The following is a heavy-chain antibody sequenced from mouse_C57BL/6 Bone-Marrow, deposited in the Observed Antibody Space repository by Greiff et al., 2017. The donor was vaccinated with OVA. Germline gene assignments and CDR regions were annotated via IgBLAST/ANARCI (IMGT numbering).Heavy chain of an antibody. J-gene: IGHJ2*01. Sequence: VHVKQSGPVLVKPGASVKMSCKASGYTFTDYYMNWVKQSHGKSLEWIGVINPYNGGTSYNQKFKGKATLTVDKSSSTAYMELNSLTSEDSAVYYCARRWLLHNYFDYWGQGTTLTVSS. V-gene: IGHV1-19*01. CDR3: ARRWLLHNYFDY. CDR2: INPYNGGT. D-gene: IGHD2-3*01. CDR1: GYTFTDYY.